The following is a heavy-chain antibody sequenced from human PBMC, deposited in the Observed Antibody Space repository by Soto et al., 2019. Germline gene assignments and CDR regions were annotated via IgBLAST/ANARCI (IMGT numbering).Heavy chain of an antibody. V-gene: IGHV2-5*01. CDR1: GFSLSTSGVG. CDR2: IYWNDDK. J-gene: IGHJ5*02. CDR3: AHRRAGVVIIYDWFDP. Sequence: SGPTLVNPTQTLTLPCTFSGFSLSTSGVGVGWIRQPPGKALEWLALIYWNDDKRYSPSLKSRLTITKDTSKNQVVLTMTNMDPVDTATYYCAHRRAGVVIIYDWFDPWGQGTLVTVSS. D-gene: IGHD3-3*01.